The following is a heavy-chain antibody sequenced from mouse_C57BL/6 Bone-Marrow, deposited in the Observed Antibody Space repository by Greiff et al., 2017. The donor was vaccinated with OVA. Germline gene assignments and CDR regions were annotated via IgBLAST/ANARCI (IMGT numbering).Heavy chain of an antibody. Sequence: QVQLQQSGAELVRPGTSVKVSCKASGYAFTNYLIEWVKQRPGQGLEWIGVINPGSGGTNYNEKFKGKATLTADKSSSTAYMQLSSLTSEDSAVCYCARVLLVCYFDYWGQGTTLTVSS. D-gene: IGHD1-1*02. V-gene: IGHV1-54*01. CDR3: ARVLLVCYFDY. CDR1: GYAFTNYL. J-gene: IGHJ2*01. CDR2: INPGSGGT.